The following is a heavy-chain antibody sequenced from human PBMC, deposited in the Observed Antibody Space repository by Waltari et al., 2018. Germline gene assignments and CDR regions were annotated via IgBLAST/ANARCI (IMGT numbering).Heavy chain of an antibody. Sequence: QVQLAQSGAEVKCPGSSVTISCKASGLAIRGYTSSWVRQAPGKGLEWMGGFIPLSGSQIYTQKFQGRLTISADGSTRTTVMELRNLRYEDTAVYFCARGYRYDSSERFYLDHWGQGTPVIVSS. V-gene: IGHV1-69*12. J-gene: IGHJ4*02. CDR3: ARGYRYDSSERFYLDH. CDR2: FIPLSGSQ. CDR1: GLAIRGYT. D-gene: IGHD3-22*01.